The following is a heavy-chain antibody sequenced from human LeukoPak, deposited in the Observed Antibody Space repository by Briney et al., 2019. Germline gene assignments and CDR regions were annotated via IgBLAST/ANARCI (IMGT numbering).Heavy chain of an antibody. Sequence: PGGSLRLSCATSGFTFSYYWMHWVRQAPGKGLVWVSRIKSDGSITEYADSVKGRFTISRDNAKNTLYLQMNSLRAEDTALYYCAKDRLSAPIAPRFDSWGQGTQVTVSS. CDR2: IKSDGSIT. CDR3: AKDRLSAPIAPRFDS. D-gene: IGHD2-2*01. CDR1: GFTFSYYW. V-gene: IGHV3-74*01. J-gene: IGHJ5*01.